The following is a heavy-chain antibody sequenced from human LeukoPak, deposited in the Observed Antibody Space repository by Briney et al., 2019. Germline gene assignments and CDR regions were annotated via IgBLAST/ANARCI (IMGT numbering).Heavy chain of an antibody. CDR1: GFTFSSYG. CDR3: AKPSYYYDNSGHYFDY. Sequence: GGSLRLSCAASGFTFSSYGMNWVRQAPGKGLEWVSGISGSGGSTYYADSVKGRFTISRDNSKYTLYLQMNSLRAEDTAVYYCAKPSYYYDNSGHYFDYWGQGTLVTVSS. D-gene: IGHD3-22*01. CDR2: ISGSGGST. J-gene: IGHJ4*02. V-gene: IGHV3-23*01.